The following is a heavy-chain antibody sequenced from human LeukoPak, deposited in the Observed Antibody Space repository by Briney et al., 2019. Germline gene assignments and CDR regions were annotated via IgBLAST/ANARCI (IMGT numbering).Heavy chain of an antibody. CDR3: ARDFYRGFGERYYYYGMDV. CDR2: ISSSGSTI. CDR1: GFTFSRYE. Sequence: GGSLRLSWAASGFTFSRYEMNWVRQAPGKGLEWVSYISSSGSTIYYADSVKGRFTISRDNAKNSLYLQMKRLRAEDTAVYYCARDFYRGFGERYYYYGMDVWGQGTTVTVSS. V-gene: IGHV3-48*03. J-gene: IGHJ6*02. D-gene: IGHD3-10*01.